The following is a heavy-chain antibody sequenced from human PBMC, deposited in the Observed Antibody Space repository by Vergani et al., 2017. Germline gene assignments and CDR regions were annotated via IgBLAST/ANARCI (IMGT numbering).Heavy chain of an antibody. CDR3: AKDITPAAAGTDY. CDR1: GFTFSSYG. CDR2: IRYDGSNK. Sequence: QVQLVESGGGVVQPGGSLRLSCAASGFTFSSYGMHWVRQAPGKGLEWVAFIRYDGSNKYYADSVKDRFTISRDNSKNTLYLQMNSLRAEDTAVYYXAKDITPAAAGTDYWGQGTLVTVSS. D-gene: IGHD6-13*01. V-gene: IGHV3-30*02. J-gene: IGHJ4*02.